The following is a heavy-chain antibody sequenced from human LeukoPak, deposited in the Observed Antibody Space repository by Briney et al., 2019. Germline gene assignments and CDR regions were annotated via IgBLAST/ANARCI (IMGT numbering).Heavy chain of an antibody. CDR2: INPNSGGT. CDR1: GYTFTGYY. V-gene: IGHV1-2*02. J-gene: IGHJ4*02. CDR3: ARKRIVTNYFDY. Sequence: GASVKVSCKASGYTFTGYYTHWVRQAPGQGLEWMGWINPNSGGTNYAQKFQGRVTMTRDTSISTAYMELSRLRSDDTAVYYCARKRIVTNYFDYWGQGTLVTVSS. D-gene: IGHD1-26*01.